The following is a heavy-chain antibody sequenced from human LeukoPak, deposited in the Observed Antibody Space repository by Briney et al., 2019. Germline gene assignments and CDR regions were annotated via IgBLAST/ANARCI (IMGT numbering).Heavy chain of an antibody. CDR3: VTDWYTSSPHASMVGPP. CDR2: ISSSSNYI. D-gene: IGHD6-13*01. V-gene: IGHV3-21*01. CDR1: GVIFNTYS. J-gene: IGHJ5*02. Sequence: GSLRLSCAASGVIFNTYSMNWVRQAPGKGLEWVSSISSSSNYIYYASSVRGRFSISRDNAKHSLYLQMSSLRVEATAVYFCVTDWYTSSPHASMVGPPWGQGTLVSVSS.